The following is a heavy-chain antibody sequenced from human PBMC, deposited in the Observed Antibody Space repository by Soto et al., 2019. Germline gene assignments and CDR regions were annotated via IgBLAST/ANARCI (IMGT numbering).Heavy chain of an antibody. D-gene: IGHD3-22*01. Sequence: GGSLRLSCAASGFTFSSYAMSWVRQAPGKGLEWVSAISGSGGSTYYADSVKGRFTISRDNSKNTLYLQMNSLRAEDTAVYYCAKDLESSPDQVVVIPCFDYWGQGTLVTVS. V-gene: IGHV3-23*01. CDR1: GFTFSSYA. CDR3: AKDLESSPDQVVVIPCFDY. CDR2: ISGSGGST. J-gene: IGHJ4*02.